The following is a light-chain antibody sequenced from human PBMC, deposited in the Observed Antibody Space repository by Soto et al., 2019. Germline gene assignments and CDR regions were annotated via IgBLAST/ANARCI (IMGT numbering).Light chain of an antibody. V-gene: IGKV3-20*01. CDR1: QSISSSY. CDR3: QQYVNSLYT. Sequence: EIVVTQSPGTLSLSPGERATLSCRVSQSISSSYLAWYQQKPGQAPRLLIYGASNRATGIPDRFSGSGSGTDFTLTISRLEPEDFAVYYCQQYVNSLYTFGQGTKLEIK. CDR2: GAS. J-gene: IGKJ2*01.